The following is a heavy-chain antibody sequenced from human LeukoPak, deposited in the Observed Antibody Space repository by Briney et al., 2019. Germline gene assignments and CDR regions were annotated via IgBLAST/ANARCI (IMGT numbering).Heavy chain of an antibody. J-gene: IGHJ4*02. CDR1: GGTFSSYA. Sequence: GASVKVSCKASGGTFSSYAISWVRQAPGQGLEWMGRIIPILGIANYAQKFQGRVTITADKSTSTAYMELSSLRSEDTAVYYCARGYSGYDYCDYWGQGTLVTVSS. V-gene: IGHV1-69*04. CDR2: IIPILGIA. D-gene: IGHD5-12*01. CDR3: ARGYSGYDYCDY.